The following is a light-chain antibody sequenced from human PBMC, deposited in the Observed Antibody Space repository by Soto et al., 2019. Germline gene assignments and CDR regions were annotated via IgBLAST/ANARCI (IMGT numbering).Light chain of an antibody. CDR1: NIGSKT. CDR2: DDS. J-gene: IGLJ1*01. Sequence: SYGLTQLPSRRLAPGQTARITCGGNNIGSKTVHWYQQKTGQAPVLVVYDDSDRPSGLPERFSGSNSGTPATLPISRVEAGDEADYYCQVWDVSTVHYVFGTGSKVTVL. CDR3: QVWDVSTVHYV. V-gene: IGLV3-21*02.